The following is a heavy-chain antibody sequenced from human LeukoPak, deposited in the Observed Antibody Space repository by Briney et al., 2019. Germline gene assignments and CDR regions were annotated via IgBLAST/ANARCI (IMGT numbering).Heavy chain of an antibody. V-gene: IGHV3-53*01. D-gene: IGHD4-11*01. CDR2: TYSGDRA. Sequence: GGSLRLSCAASGFIVSSTYMSWARQAPGKGLEWVSLTYSGDRATYAESVKDRFTVSSDNLQNAVYLQMNSLKAEDTAVYYWARGAYSPNPPYYYYFMDVWGKGTTVTVSS. J-gene: IGHJ6*03. CDR1: GFIVSSTY. CDR3: ARGAYSPNPPYYYYFMDV.